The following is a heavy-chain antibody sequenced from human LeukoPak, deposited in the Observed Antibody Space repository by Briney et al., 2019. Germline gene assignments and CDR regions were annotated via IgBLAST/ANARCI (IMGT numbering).Heavy chain of an antibody. D-gene: IGHD3-3*01. CDR1: GGSISSGSYS. CDR3: ARERDVWSGYPILYYYYYMDV. Sequence: SENLSLTGTVSGGSISSGSYSRSWLRQPPGRGLEWIGRISTRGTLTYNPSPKSRVTISEDTSKNQFSLKLSSVTTADTAVYYWARERDVWSGYPILYYYYYMDVWGKGTTVTVSS. V-gene: IGHV4-61*02. CDR2: ISTRGTL. J-gene: IGHJ6*03.